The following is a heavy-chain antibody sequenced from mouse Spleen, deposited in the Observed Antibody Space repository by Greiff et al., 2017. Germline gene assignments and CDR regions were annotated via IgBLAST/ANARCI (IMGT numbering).Heavy chain of an antibody. D-gene: IGHD1-1*01. J-gene: IGHJ4*01. CDR3: ARRYYGSYYYAMDY. CDR2: ISSGSSTI. CDR1: GFTFSDYG. Sequence: EVMLVESGGGLVKPGGSLKLSCAASGFTFSDYGMHWVRQAPEKGLEWVAYISSGSSTIYYADTVKGRFTISRDNAKNTLFLQMTSLRSEDTAMYYCARRYYGSYYYAMDYWGQGTSVTVSS. V-gene: IGHV5-17*01.